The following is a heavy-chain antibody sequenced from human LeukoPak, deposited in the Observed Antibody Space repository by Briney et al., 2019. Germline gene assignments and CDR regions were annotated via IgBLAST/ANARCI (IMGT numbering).Heavy chain of an antibody. J-gene: IGHJ4*02. CDR3: ARETRVTYYGSGSYPFDY. CDR2: INPNSGGT. CDR1: GYTFTGYY. V-gene: IGHV1-2*02. D-gene: IGHD3-10*01. Sequence: ASVKVSCKASGYTFTGYYMHWVRHPPGPGLEWMGWINPNSGGTNYAQKFQGRVTMTRDTSISTAYMELSRLRSDDTAVYYCARETRVTYYGSGSYPFDYWGQGTLVTVSS.